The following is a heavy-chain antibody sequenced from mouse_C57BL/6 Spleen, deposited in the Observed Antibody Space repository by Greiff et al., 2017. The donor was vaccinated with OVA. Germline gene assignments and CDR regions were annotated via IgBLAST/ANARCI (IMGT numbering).Heavy chain of an antibody. CDR2: IDPSDSYT. J-gene: IGHJ3*02. Sequence: VKLQQPGAELVMPGASVKLSCKASGYTFTSYWMHWVKQRPGQGLEWIGEIDPSDSYTNYNQKFKGKSTLTVDKSSSTAYMQLSSLTSEDSAVYYCARGNYSNYEGGYWGQGTLVTVSA. D-gene: IGHD2-5*01. CDR1: GYTFTSYW. V-gene: IGHV1-69*01. CDR3: ARGNYSNYEGGY.